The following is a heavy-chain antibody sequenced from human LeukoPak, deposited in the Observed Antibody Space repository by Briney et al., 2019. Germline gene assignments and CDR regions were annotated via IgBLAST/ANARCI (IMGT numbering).Heavy chain of an antibody. CDR2: IASAGAT. V-gene: IGHV3-13*01. J-gene: IGHJ4*02. CDR3: VTGAEGWAY. D-gene: IGHD1-26*01. CDR1: GFSFSSSD. Sequence: GGSLRLSCAASGFSFSSSDMHWVRQATGKGLEWVSGIASAGATFYAGSVRGRFTTTRETAKNTLYLQMNSLRAEDTAMYHCVTGAEGWAYWGQGALVTVSS.